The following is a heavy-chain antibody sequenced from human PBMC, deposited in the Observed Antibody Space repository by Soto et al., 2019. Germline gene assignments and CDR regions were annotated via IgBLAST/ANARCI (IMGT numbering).Heavy chain of an antibody. J-gene: IGHJ4*02. V-gene: IGHV3-66*01. Sequence: EVQLVESGGGLVQPGGSLRLSCAASGFTVSTKYMSWVRQAPGKGLEWVSVIYSGGSTFYADSVRGRFTISRDNSKNTVNIHMTSMRAEDTAVYYCARDPWAADYWGQGTMGTVSS. CDR3: ARDPWAADY. CDR1: GFTVSTKY. CDR2: IYSGGST. D-gene: IGHD3-16*01.